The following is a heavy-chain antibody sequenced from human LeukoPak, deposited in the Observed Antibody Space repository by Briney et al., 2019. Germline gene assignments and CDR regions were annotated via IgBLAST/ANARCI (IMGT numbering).Heavy chain of an antibody. V-gene: IGHV3-30-3*01. CDR3: ARDTYYYGSGSVPAY. CDR2: ISYDGSNK. Sequence: PGGSLRLSCAASGFTFSSYAMHWVRQAPGKGLEWVAVISYDGSNKYYADSVKGRFTISRDNSKNTLYLQMNSLRAEDTAVYYFARDTYYYGSGSVPAYWGQGTLVTVSS. D-gene: IGHD3-10*01. CDR1: GFTFSSYA. J-gene: IGHJ4*02.